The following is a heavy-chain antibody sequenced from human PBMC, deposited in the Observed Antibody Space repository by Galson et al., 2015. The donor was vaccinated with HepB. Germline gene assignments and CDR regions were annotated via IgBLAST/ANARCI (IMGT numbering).Heavy chain of an antibody. CDR1: GFTFDDHT. CDR2: ISWDAVST. J-gene: IGHJ4*02. CDR3: TKGSQSSGWYASDY. D-gene: IGHD6-19*01. Sequence: SLRLSCAASGFTFDDHTMQWARQVPGKGLEWVSLISWDAVSTYYADSVKGRFTISRDNNKNSLYQQMNSLRTEDTAFYYCTKGSQSSGWYASDYWGQGTLVIVSS. V-gene: IGHV3-43*01.